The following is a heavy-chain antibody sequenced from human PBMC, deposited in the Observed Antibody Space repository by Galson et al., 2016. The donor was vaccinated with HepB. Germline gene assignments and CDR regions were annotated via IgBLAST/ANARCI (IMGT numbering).Heavy chain of an antibody. Sequence: SLRLSCAASGFSFGDYAMSWFRQAPGRGLEWVGFIRSKTYGGTTEYAASVKGRFIISRDDSESIAYLEMNSLKTEDTGVYYCSRDYAGENIWFLYSGMDVWGQGITVSVSS. J-gene: IGHJ6*02. D-gene: IGHD2/OR15-2a*01. CDR3: SRDYAGENIWFLYSGMDV. CDR2: IRSKTYGGTT. V-gene: IGHV3-49*03. CDR1: GFSFGDYA.